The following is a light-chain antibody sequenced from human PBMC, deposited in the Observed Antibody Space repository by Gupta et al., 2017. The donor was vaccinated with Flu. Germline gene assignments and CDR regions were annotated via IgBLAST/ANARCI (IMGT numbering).Light chain of an antibody. V-gene: IGLV3-21*02. CDR2: EDN. Sequence: SSVLTQPPPVSVAQGQTARVTCGGDTIARYSVHWYRQKPGQAPGLFVYEDNVRPSGIPERFSGSNSGSTATLTISRVEVGDEGDYFCQAWASSSDHVVFGGGTKLTVL. CDR1: TIARYS. J-gene: IGLJ2*01. CDR3: QAWASSSDHVV.